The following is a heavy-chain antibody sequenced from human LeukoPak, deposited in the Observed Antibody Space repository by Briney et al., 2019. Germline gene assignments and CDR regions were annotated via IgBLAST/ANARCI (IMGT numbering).Heavy chain of an antibody. V-gene: IGHV1-18*01. CDR2: ISAYNGNT. Sequence: GASVKVSCKASGYTFTGYGISWVRQAPGQGLEWMGWISAYNGNTNYAQKLQGRVTMTTDTSTSTAYMELRSLRSDDTAVYYCASTTTVTPPFDYWGQEPLAPVSS. CDR1: GYTFTGYG. J-gene: IGHJ4*02. CDR3: ASTTTVTPPFDY. D-gene: IGHD4-17*01.